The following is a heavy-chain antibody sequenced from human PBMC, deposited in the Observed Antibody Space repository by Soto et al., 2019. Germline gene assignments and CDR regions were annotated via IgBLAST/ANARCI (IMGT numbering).Heavy chain of an antibody. CDR1: GYTFTSYG. J-gene: IGHJ4*02. V-gene: IGHV1-18*01. CDR2: ISAYNGNT. CDR3: ARGLDNFWSGYFEY. D-gene: IGHD3-3*01. Sequence: ASVKVSCKASGYTFTSYGISWVRQDPGQGLEWMGWISAYNGNTNYAQKLQGRVTMTTDTSTSTAYMELRSLRSDDTAVYYCARGLDNFWSGYFEYWGQGTLVTVSS.